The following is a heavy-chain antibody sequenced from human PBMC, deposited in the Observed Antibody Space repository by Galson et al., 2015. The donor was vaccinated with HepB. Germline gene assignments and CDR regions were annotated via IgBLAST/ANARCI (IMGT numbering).Heavy chain of an antibody. V-gene: IGHV3-30*18. J-gene: IGHJ5*02. CDR3: AKDLSELEQGLDP. CDR1: GFTFSSYG. CDR2: ISYDGSNK. Sequence: SLRLSCAASGFTFSSYGMHWVRQAPGKGLEWVAVISYDGSNKYYADSVKGRFTISRDNSKNTLYLQMNSLRAEDTAVYYCAKDLSELEQGLDPWGQGTLVTVSS. D-gene: IGHD1/OR15-1a*01.